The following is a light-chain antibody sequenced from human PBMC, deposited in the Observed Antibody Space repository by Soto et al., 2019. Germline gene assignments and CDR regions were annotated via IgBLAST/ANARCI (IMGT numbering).Light chain of an antibody. CDR3: QQRSNWPALT. CDR2: GSS. V-gene: IGKV3D-20*02. Sequence: EIVLAQSPDTLSLSPGERAALSCRASQSVTNNYLAWYQKKPGQPPRLLIYGSSIRATGIPDRFSGSGSGTDFTLTISSLGPEDFAIYYCQQRSNWPALTFGGGTKVDIK. CDR1: QSVTNNY. J-gene: IGKJ4*01.